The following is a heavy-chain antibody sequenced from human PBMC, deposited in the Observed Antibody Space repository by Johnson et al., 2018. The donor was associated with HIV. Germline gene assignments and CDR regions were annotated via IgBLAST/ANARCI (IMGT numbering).Heavy chain of an antibody. D-gene: IGHD5-24*01. J-gene: IGHJ3*02. V-gene: IGHV3-30-3*02. CDR3: AKREGFPKDAFDI. Sequence: QVQLVESGGGVVQPGRSLRLSCAASGFTFSSYAVHWVRQAPGKGPEWVAVISYDGSNKYHAGSVKGRFSISRDNSNHTAYLQMNSLRAEETAVYYCAKREGFPKDAFDIWGQGTMVTVSS. CDR1: GFTFSSYA. CDR2: ISYDGSNK.